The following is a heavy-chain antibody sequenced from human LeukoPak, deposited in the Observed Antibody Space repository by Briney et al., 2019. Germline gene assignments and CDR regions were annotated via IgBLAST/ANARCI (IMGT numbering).Heavy chain of an antibody. V-gene: IGHV3-30*03. CDR2: ITYDGYYK. J-gene: IGHJ4*02. D-gene: IGHD2-15*01. CDR3: ATGAPSGGGYCDY. Sequence: PGGSLRLSCAASGFTFTNYGMHWVRQAPGKGLEWVALITYDGYYKYYSDSVKGRFTISSDTSKNTLYLQMNSLKTEDTAVYYCATGAPSGGGYCDYWGQGTPVTVSS. CDR1: GFTFTNYG.